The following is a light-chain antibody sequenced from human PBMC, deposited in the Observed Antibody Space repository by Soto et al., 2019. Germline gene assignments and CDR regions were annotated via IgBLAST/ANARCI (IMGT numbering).Light chain of an antibody. Sequence: ALTQPASVSGSPGQSITISCTGTSSDVGGYIYVSWYQQHPGKAPKLMIYEVTNRPSGVSNRFSGSKSGNTASLTISGLQAEDEADYYCSTYTSSTPYVFGTGTKVTVL. CDR3: STYTSSTPYV. CDR2: EVT. J-gene: IGLJ1*01. CDR1: SSDVGGYIY. V-gene: IGLV2-14*01.